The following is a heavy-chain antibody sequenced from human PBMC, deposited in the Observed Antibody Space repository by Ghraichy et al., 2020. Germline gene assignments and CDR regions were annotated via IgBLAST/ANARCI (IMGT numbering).Heavy chain of an antibody. CDR3: AKDYYDSSGYYSY. J-gene: IGHJ4*02. D-gene: IGHD3-22*01. CDR1: GFTFSSYA. Sequence: GGSPRLSCAASGFTFSSYAMRWVRQAPGKGLEWVSAISGSGGSTYYADSVKGRFTISRDNSKNTLYLQMNSLRAEDTAVYYCAKDYYDSSGYYSYWGQGTLVTVSS. V-gene: IGHV3-23*01. CDR2: ISGSGGST.